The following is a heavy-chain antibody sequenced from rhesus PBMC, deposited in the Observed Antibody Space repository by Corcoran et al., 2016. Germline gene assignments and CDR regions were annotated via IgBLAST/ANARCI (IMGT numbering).Heavy chain of an antibody. CDR1: GFTFSSYG. D-gene: IGHD4-29*01. J-gene: IGHJ4*01. CDR3: AKDSIYGGAVDY. CDR2: INSGGGST. Sequence: EVQLVETGGGLVQPGGSLKLSCAASGFTFSSYGMSWVRQAPGKGLEWVSAINSGGGSTYSADSVKGRFTISRDNSKNTLSLQMNSLRAEDTAVYYCAKDSIYGGAVDYWGQGVPVTVSS. V-gene: IGHV3S5*01.